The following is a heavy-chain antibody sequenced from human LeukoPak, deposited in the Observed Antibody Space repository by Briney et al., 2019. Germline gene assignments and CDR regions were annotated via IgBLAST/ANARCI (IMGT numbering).Heavy chain of an antibody. CDR3: ARHLSQRRGGFDA. D-gene: IGHD3-16*01. J-gene: IGHJ5*02. CDR1: AYSISSGYY. Sequence: SETLSLTCAVSAYSISSGYYWGWIRQPPGKGLEWIGTIYHSGSTYYIPSLKSRVTISVDTSKNQFSLKLSSVTAADTVVYICARHLSQRRGGFDAWGQGTLVTVSS. CDR2: IYHSGST. V-gene: IGHV4-38-2*01.